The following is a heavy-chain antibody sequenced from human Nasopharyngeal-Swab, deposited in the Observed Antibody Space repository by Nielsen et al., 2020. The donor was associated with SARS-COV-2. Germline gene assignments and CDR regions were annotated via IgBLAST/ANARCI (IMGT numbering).Heavy chain of an antibody. Sequence: GESLKISCAASGFTFSSYAMHWVRQAPGKGLEWVAVISYDGSNKYYADSVEGRFTISRDNSKNTLYLQMNSLRAEDTAVYYCAARYSSSWWDAFDIWGQGTMVTVSS. V-gene: IGHV3-30-3*01. J-gene: IGHJ3*02. D-gene: IGHD6-13*01. CDR1: GFTFSSYA. CDR3: AARYSSSWWDAFDI. CDR2: ISYDGSNK.